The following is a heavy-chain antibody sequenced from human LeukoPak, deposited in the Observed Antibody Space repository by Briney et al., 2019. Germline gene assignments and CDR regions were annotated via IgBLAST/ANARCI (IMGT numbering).Heavy chain of an antibody. CDR2: ISGSGGST. CDR1: GFTFSSYSRYG. V-gene: IGHV3-23*01. Sequence: GGSLRLSCAASGFTFSSYSRYGMRWVRQAPVKGLEWVSAISGSGGSTYYVDSVKGRFTISRDNSKNTLYLQMNSLRAEDTAVYYCAKLYREYCFSTNCPNWFDPWGQGTLVTVSS. D-gene: IGHD2-2*01. J-gene: IGHJ5*02. CDR3: AKLYREYCFSTNCPNWFDP.